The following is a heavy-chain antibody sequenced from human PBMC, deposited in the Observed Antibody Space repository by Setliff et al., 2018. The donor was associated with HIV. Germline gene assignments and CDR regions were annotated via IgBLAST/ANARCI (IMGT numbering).Heavy chain of an antibody. J-gene: IGHJ3*02. CDR2: ISVYNDDT. CDR1: GHTLTSYG. D-gene: IGHD1-26*01. Sequence: ASVKVSCKASGHTLTSYGISWVRQAPGQGLEWMGWISVYNDDTSYAQKFQGRVTMTTDTSTGTAYMELRSLRSDDTAMYYCARDVSGSYHLDAFDIWGQGTMFTVSS. CDR3: ARDVSGSYHLDAFDI. V-gene: IGHV1-18*01.